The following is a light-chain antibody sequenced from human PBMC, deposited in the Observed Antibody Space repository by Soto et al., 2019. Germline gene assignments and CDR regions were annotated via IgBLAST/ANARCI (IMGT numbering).Light chain of an antibody. Sequence: EIVLTQSPDTLSSSPGERATLSCRTSQSVSSNYLAWYQQKPAQAPRLLIYGASSRATGIPDRFSGSGSGTDFTLTISRLEPEDFAVYYCQQRSNWPRFTFGPGTKVDIK. CDR3: QQRSNWPRFT. CDR1: QSVSSNY. J-gene: IGKJ3*01. CDR2: GAS. V-gene: IGKV3D-20*02.